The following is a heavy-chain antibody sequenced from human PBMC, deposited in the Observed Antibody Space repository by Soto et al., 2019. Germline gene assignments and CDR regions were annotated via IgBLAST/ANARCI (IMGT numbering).Heavy chain of an antibody. CDR1: GGSISSSNW. Sequence: QVQLQESGPGLVKPSGTLSLTCAVSGGSISSSNWWSWVRQPPGKGLEGIGEIYHRGSTNYNPSLQSRVTISVDKSKNQFSLKLSSVTAADTAVYYCARVSGSYYYGMDVWGQGTTVTVSS. CDR3: ARVSGSYYYGMDV. CDR2: IYHRGST. J-gene: IGHJ6*02. D-gene: IGHD1-26*01. V-gene: IGHV4-4*02.